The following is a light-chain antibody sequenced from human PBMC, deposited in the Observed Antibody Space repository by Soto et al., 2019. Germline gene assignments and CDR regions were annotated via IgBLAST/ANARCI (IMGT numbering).Light chain of an antibody. CDR3: EEYKSYSPYT. CDR1: QTIGSW. V-gene: IGKV1-5*03. CDR2: RAS. Sequence: DIQLTQFPSTLSASIGDRVTITCRATQTIGSWLAWYQQKPGKAPKLLIYRASSLETGVPSRFSGSGSGTEFTLTGSRLQPDDFASYYCEEYKSYSPYTFGQGTRLEIK. J-gene: IGKJ2*01.